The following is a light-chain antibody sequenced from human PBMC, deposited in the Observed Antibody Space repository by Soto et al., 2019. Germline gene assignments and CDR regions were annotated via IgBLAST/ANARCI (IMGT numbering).Light chain of an antibody. CDR2: GAS. Sequence: EIVLTQSPGTLSLPPGERATLSCRASQSVSSSYLAWYQQKPGQAPRLLIYGASSRATGIPDRFSGSGSGTDFTLTISRLEPEDFAVYYCQQYGSFTFGHGTKVDIK. CDR3: QQYGSFT. V-gene: IGKV3-20*01. CDR1: QSVSSSY. J-gene: IGKJ3*01.